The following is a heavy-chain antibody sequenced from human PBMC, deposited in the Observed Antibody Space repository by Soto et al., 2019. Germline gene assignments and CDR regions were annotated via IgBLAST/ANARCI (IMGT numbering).Heavy chain of an antibody. CDR3: AREDSIVVVPAAPLDY. J-gene: IGHJ4*02. CDR1: GYTFTGYY. CDR2: INPNSGGT. D-gene: IGHD2-2*01. V-gene: IGHV1-2*02. Sequence: ASVNVSCKASGYTFTGYYMHWVRQAPGQGLEWMGWINPNSGGTNYAQKFQGRVTMTRDTSISTAYMELSRLRSDDTAVYYCAREDSIVVVPAAPLDYWGQGTLVTVSS.